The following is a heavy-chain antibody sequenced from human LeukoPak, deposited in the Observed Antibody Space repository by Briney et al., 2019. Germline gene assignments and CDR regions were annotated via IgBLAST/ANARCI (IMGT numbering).Heavy chain of an antibody. CDR2: IYYSGST. D-gene: IGHD3-22*01. V-gene: IGHV4-59*01. J-gene: IGHJ4*02. Sequence: PSETLSLTCTVSGGSIRSYYWSWIRQPPGKGLEWVGYIYYSGSTNYNPSLKSRVTISVDTSKNHFSLKLSSVTAADTAVYYCARGLYYSDSSGYYPSFDYWGQGTLVTVSS. CDR3: ARGLYYSDSSGYYPSFDY. CDR1: GGSIRSYY.